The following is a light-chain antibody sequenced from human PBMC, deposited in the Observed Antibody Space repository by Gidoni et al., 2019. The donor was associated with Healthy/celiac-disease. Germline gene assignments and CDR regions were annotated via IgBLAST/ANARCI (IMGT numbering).Light chain of an antibody. Sequence: DIVMTQSPLSLPVTPGEPASISCRSSQSLLHSNGYNYLDWYLQKPGQSPQLLIYLGSNRASGVPDRFSGSGSGTDFTLKISRVKAEDVGVYYCMQALQTPGFGQGTRLEIK. CDR1: QSLLHSNGYNY. CDR2: LGS. V-gene: IGKV2-28*01. CDR3: MQALQTPG. J-gene: IGKJ5*01.